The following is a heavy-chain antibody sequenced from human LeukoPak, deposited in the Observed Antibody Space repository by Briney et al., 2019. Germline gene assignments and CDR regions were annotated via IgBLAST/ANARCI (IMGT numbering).Heavy chain of an antibody. D-gene: IGHD6-13*01. V-gene: IGHV4-61*02. CDR2: IYTSGST. Sequence: MTSETLSLTCTVSGGSISSSSYYWSWIRQPAGKGLEWIGRIYTSGSTNYNPSLKSRVTMSVDTSKNQFSLKLSSVTAADTAVYYCAREDPSSSWSNSPYFDPWGQGTLVTVSS. J-gene: IGHJ5*02. CDR1: GGSISSSSYY. CDR3: AREDPSSSWSNSPYFDP.